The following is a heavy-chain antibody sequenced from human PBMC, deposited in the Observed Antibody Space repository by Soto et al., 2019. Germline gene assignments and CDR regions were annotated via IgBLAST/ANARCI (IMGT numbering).Heavy chain of an antibody. V-gene: IGHV3-7*03. CDR1: GFTFSSSW. CDR2: IKCDGSEK. CDR3: VRVVEGATALDY. Sequence: GGSLRLSCAASGFTFSSSWMHWVCQAPEKGQEWVADIKCDGSEKYYVDSVKGRLTISRDNAKNSLYLQVNSLRAEDMTVYYCVRVVEGATALDYWGQGTLVTVSS. D-gene: IGHD1-26*01. J-gene: IGHJ4*02.